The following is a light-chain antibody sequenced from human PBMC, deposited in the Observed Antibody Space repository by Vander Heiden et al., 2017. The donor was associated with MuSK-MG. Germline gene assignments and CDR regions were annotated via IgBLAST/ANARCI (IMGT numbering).Light chain of an antibody. V-gene: IGKV1-27*01. CDR3: QEDGSAPYT. J-gene: IGKJ2*01. Sequence: DIQMTQSPSSLSASVGDRVTITCRASQAISNYLAWYQQKPGKVPKLLIHTASTLQSGVPSRFSGSGSGTDFTLTISSLQPEDVATYYCQEDGSAPYTFGQGTKLEIK. CDR1: QAISNY. CDR2: TAS.